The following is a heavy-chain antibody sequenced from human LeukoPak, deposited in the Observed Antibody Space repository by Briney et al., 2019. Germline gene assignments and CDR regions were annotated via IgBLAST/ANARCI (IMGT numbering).Heavy chain of an antibody. CDR2: ISSSGSTI. J-gene: IGHJ3*02. D-gene: IGHD3-16*01. CDR1: GFTFSDYY. CDR3: ARDDALGDNALDI. Sequence: GGSLRLSCAASGFTFSDYYMTWIRQAPGKGLEWVSYISSSGSTIYYADSVKGRFTISRDSAKNSLYLQMNRLRAEDTAVYYCARDDALGDNALDIWGQGTMVTVSS. V-gene: IGHV3-11*04.